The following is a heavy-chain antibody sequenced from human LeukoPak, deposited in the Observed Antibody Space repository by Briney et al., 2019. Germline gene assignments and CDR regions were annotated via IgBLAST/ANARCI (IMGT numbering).Heavy chain of an antibody. V-gene: IGHV3-23*01. D-gene: IGHD2-15*01. Sequence: PGGSLRLSGAASGFTFSDYWMHGVPQAPGKGPEGVSALSDRGTMTYYADSVKGRFTVSRDNSKNTLYLQMNSLRAEDTAVVYCANSFRRDLLSYYYDFWGQGTLVTVAS. CDR1: GFTFSDYW. J-gene: IGHJ4*02. CDR2: LSDRGTMT. CDR3: ANSFRRDLLSYYYDF.